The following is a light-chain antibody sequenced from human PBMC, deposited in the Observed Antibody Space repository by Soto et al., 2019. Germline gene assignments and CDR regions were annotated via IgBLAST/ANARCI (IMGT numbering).Light chain of an antibody. Sequence: QSVLTQPASVSGSPGQSITISCTGTSSDVGGYNHVSWYQQHPGKAPKLIIYEVRNRPSGVSNRLSGFKSANTAYLTISGVQPEDEADYHCSSYTTIKTVVFGGGTKLTVL. V-gene: IGLV2-14*01. CDR3: SSYTTIKTVV. J-gene: IGLJ2*01. CDR1: SSDVGGYNH. CDR2: EVR.